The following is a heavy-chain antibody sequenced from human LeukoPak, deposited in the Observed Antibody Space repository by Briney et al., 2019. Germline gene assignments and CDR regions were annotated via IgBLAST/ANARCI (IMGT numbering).Heavy chain of an antibody. D-gene: IGHD3-10*01. CDR1: GFSFSNYA. J-gene: IGHJ4*02. Sequence: GGSLRLSCAASGFSFSNYAMTWVRQPPGKGLEWVSSIGGSGDYTNYADSVKGRFTISRDNSKNTLYLLMNSLRTEDTALYYCAKDPYQTYRETGSARPDYWGQGTLVTVSS. CDR2: IGGSGDYT. V-gene: IGHV3-23*01. CDR3: AKDPYQTYRETGSARPDY.